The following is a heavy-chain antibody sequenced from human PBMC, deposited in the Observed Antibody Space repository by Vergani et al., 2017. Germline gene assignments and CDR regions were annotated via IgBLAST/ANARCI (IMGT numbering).Heavy chain of an antibody. CDR2: ISSSSSYI. CDR3: AGDQAGSGYPRTFDY. V-gene: IGHV3-21*01. J-gene: IGHJ4*02. Sequence: EVQLVESGGGLVKPGGSLRLSCAASGFTFSSYSMNWVRQAPGKGLEWVSSISSSSSYIYYADSVKGRFTISRDTSKNSLYQQMNSLRAEDTAVYDCAGDQAGSGYPRTFDYWGQGTLVTVSS. CDR1: GFTFSSYS. D-gene: IGHD5-12*01.